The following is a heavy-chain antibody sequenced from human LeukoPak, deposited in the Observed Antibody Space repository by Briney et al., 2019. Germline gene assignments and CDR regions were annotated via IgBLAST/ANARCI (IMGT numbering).Heavy chain of an antibody. CDR3: ARDPFHISYYDSSGYNDY. CDR1: GFTFSSYW. J-gene: IGHJ4*02. D-gene: IGHD3-22*01. CDR2: IKQDGSEK. V-gene: IGHV3-7*01. Sequence: GGSLRLSCAASGFTFSSYWMSWVRQASGKGLEWVANIKQDGSEKYYVDSVKGRFTISRDNAKNSLYLQMNSLRAEDTAVYYCARDPFHISYYDSSGYNDYWGQGTLVTVSS.